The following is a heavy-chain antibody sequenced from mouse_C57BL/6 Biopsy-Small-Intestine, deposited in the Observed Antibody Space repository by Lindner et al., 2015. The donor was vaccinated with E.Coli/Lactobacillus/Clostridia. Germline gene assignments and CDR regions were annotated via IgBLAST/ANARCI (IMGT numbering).Heavy chain of an antibody. D-gene: IGHD1-2*01. V-gene: IGHV1-26*01. CDR2: INPNNGGT. CDR1: GYTFTDYY. J-gene: IGHJ4*01. Sequence: LQEVWPELVKPGASVKISCKASGYTFTDYYMNWVKQSHGKSLEWIGDINPNNGGTSYNQKFKGKATLTVDQSSSTAYMQLNSLTSEDSAVYYCARGDIRLRPPMDYWGQGTSVTVSS. CDR3: ARGDIRLRPPMDY.